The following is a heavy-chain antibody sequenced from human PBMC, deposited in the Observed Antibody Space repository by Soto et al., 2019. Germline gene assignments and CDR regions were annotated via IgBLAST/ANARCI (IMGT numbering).Heavy chain of an antibody. D-gene: IGHD2-2*01. CDR2: ISHSGTT. CDR3: ARVRTSCSTTSCYLAP. J-gene: IGHJ5*02. CDR1: GGSVSSSNW. Sequence: QVQLQESGPGLVKPSETLSLTCAVSGGSVSSSNWWNWVRQSPGKGLEWIGEISHSGTTYYNPSLRTRVTISVDPSNNQFSLRLTSVTAADTAVYYCARVRTSCSTTSCYLAPWGQGALVTVSS. V-gene: IGHV4-4*02.